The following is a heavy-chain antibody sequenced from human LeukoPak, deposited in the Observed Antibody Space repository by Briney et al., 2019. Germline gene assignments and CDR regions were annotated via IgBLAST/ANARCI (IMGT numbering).Heavy chain of an antibody. CDR2: IHPEGNEK. J-gene: IGHJ4*02. V-gene: IGHV3-7*04. D-gene: IGHD1-1*01. Sequence: GSLRLSCAVSGFTFSNFWMSWVRQAPGRGLEWVANIHPEGNEKYHAESVKGRFTISRDNTKNLLFLQMNGLRVEDTAVYYCARGDDFSGDHWGRGTLVTVSS. CDR1: GFTFSNFW. CDR3: ARGDDFSGDH.